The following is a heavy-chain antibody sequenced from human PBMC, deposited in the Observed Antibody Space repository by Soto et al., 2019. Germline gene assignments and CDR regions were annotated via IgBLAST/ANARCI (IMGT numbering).Heavy chain of an antibody. CDR2: VDGSGSRT. Sequence: EVQLLESGGGLVPPGGSLRLSCAASGFTFSRYAVTWVRQAPGKGLQCVATVDGSGSRTYYADSVKGSFTVSRDNSKNTLSLEMNSLRAEDTALFYCAKGKVHDAFDIWGQGTMVVVSS. V-gene: IGHV3-23*05. CDR1: GFTFSRYA. CDR3: AKGKVHDAFDI. J-gene: IGHJ3*02.